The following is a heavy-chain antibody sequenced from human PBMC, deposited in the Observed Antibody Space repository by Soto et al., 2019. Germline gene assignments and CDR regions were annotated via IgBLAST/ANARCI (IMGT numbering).Heavy chain of an antibody. CDR1: GFTFSDYD. Sequence: PGGSLRLSCAASGFTFSDYDMSWVRQAPGKGLEWVSSISAGGTYTPYADSVKGRFTISRDNAKSSLYLQMNSLRADDTAIYYCTRDPAPGDSWGQGTLVTVSS. V-gene: IGHV3-21*01. J-gene: IGHJ5*01. CDR3: TRDPAPGDS. CDR2: ISAGGTYT. D-gene: IGHD6-13*01.